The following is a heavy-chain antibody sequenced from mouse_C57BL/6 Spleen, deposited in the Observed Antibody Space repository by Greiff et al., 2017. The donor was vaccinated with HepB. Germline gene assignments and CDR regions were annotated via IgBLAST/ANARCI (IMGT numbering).Heavy chain of an antibody. V-gene: IGHV3-6*01. CDR1: GYSITSGYY. J-gene: IGHJ2*01. Sequence: EVKLQESGPGLVKPSQSLSLTCSVTGYSITSGYYWNWIRQFPGNKLEWMGYISYDGSNNYNPSLKNRISITRDTSKNQFFLKLSSGTTEDTATYYCARDGGYSSGHPVDYWGQGTTLTVSA. CDR2: ISYDGSN. CDR3: ARDGGYSSGHPVDY. D-gene: IGHD3-2*02.